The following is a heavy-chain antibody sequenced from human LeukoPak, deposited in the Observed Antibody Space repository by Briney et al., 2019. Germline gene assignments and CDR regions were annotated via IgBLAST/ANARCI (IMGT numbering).Heavy chain of an antibody. Sequence: SGTLSLTCTVSGGSISSYYWSWIRQPPGKGLEWIGYIYYSGSTNYNPSLKSRVTISVDTSKNQFSLKLSSVTAADTAVYYCAREVSHLFDYWGQGTLVTVSS. J-gene: IGHJ4*02. CDR2: IYYSGST. CDR3: AREVSHLFDY. CDR1: GGSISSYY. V-gene: IGHV4-59*01.